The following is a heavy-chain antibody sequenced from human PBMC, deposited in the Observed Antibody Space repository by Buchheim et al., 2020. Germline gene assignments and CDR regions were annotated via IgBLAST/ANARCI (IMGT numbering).Heavy chain of an antibody. CDR1: GYTFTSYY. D-gene: IGHD3/OR15-3a*01. V-gene: IGHV1-46*01. Sequence: QVQLVQSGAEVKKPGASVKVSCKASGYTFTSYYMHWVRQAPGQGLEWMGIINPSGGSTSYAQKFQGRVAMTRDTSTSTVYMELSSLRSEDTAVYYCAREFLDTTFGDYYGMDVWGQGTT. J-gene: IGHJ6*02. CDR2: INPSGGST. CDR3: AREFLDTTFGDYYGMDV.